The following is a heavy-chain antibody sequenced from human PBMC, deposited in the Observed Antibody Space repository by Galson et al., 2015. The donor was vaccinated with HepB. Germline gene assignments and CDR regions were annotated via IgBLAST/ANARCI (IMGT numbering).Heavy chain of an antibody. J-gene: IGHJ2*01. D-gene: IGHD4-17*01. Sequence: SVKVSCKASGYTFTGYYIHWVRQAPGQGLEWMGRINPNSGGTNYAQKFQGRVTMTRDTSISTAYMEVSRLRSDDTVVYYCARGPPTTGTRQRAGRWYFDLWGRGTLVTVSS. CDR1: GYTFTGYY. V-gene: IGHV1-2*05. CDR3: ARGPPTTGTRQRAGRWYFDL. CDR2: INPNSGGT.